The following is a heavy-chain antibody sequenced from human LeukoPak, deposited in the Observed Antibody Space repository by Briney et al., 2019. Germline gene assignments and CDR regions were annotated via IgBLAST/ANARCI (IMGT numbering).Heavy chain of an antibody. D-gene: IGHD4-23*01. J-gene: IGHJ3*02. CDR3: ARPDDYGGKPAAFDI. CDR2: IYPGDSGA. CDR1: GYTFITYW. Sequence: PGESLKISCKGSGYTFITYWIGWVRQMPGKGLEWMGIIYPGDSGARYSPSFRGQVTISADKSINTAYLQWSSLKASDTAMYYCARPDDYGGKPAAFDIWGQGTMVTVSS. V-gene: IGHV5-51*01.